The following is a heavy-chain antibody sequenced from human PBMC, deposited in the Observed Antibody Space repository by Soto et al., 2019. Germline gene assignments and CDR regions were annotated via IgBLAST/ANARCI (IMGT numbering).Heavy chain of an antibody. Sequence: QLQLVQSGAEVKKPGSSVKVSCKASGGTFSSYAISWVRQAPGQGLEWLGGIIPIFGTANYAQKFQGSVTLTADESTSTAYMELGSLRSEDTAVYYCASGRRVPTNDGAGSYPLGYYYCIDVWGQGTTVTVSS. CDR1: GGTFSSYA. CDR3: ASGRRVPTNDGAGSYPLGYYYCIDV. J-gene: IGHJ6*02. V-gene: IGHV1-69*01. D-gene: IGHD3-10*01. CDR2: IIPIFGTA.